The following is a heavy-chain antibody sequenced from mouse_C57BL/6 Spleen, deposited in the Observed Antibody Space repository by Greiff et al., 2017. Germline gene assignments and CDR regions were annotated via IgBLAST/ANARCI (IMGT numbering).Heavy chain of an antibody. J-gene: IGHJ4*01. D-gene: IGHD6-5*01. V-gene: IGHV1-53*01. CDR2: INPSNGGT. Sequence: QVQLKQPGPELVKPGASVKLSCKASGYTFTSYCMNWVKQRPGQGLEWIGTINPSNGGTIYNEKFKSKATLTVDKSSSTAYKQLSSLTSYDSAVYYCSRSPYVYCPMDYWGQGTSVTVSS. CDR1: GYTFTSYC. CDR3: SRSPYVYCPMDY.